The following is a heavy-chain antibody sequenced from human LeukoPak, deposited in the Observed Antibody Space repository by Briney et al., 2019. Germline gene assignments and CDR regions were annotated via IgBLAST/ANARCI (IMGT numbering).Heavy chain of an antibody. CDR3: ARDPTDSSGHEGGDY. D-gene: IGHD3-22*01. CDR1: LFTDRSNY. J-gene: IGHJ4*02. CDR2: IHSGGST. Sequence: HGWALRLSCAACLFTDRSNYIRWVRQAAARGVAGVYIIHSGGSTYYAESVKGRYTISRDNSKNTLYLQMNSLRAEDTAMYYCARDPTDSSGHEGGDYWGQGTLVTVSS. V-gene: IGHV3-53*01.